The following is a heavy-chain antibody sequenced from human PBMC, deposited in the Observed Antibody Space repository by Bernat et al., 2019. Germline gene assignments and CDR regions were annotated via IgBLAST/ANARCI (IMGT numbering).Heavy chain of an antibody. CDR2: MNPNSGNT. V-gene: IGHV1-8*01. CDR1: GYTFTSYD. J-gene: IGHJ3*02. D-gene: IGHD6-19*01. Sequence: QVQLVQSGAEVKKPGASVKVSCKASGYTFTSYDINWVRQATGQGLEWMGWMNPNSGNTGYAQKFQGRVTMTRNTSISTAYMELSSLRSEDTAVYYCAREMGAVAALPFHQIGGAFDIWGQGTMVTVSS. CDR3: AREMGAVAALPFHQIGGAFDI.